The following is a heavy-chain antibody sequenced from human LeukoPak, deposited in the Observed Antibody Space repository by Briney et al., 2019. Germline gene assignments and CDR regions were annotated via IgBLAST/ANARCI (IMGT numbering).Heavy chain of an antibody. Sequence: SETLSLTCTVSGGSIRSTSYYWGWIRQPPGKGLEWIGSIYYSGNTYYNPSLKSRVTISVDTSKNQFSLKLSSVTAADTAVYYCARDSTVIPRGWLVMDVWGKGTTVTISS. CDR2: IYYSGNT. J-gene: IGHJ6*04. D-gene: IGHD6-19*01. CDR1: GGSIRSTSYY. V-gene: IGHV4-39*07. CDR3: ARDSTVIPRGWLVMDV.